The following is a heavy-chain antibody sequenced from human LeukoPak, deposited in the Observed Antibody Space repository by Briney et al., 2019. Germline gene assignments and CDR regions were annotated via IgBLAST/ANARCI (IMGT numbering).Heavy chain of an antibody. CDR1: GFTFSTYG. V-gene: IGHV3-23*01. J-gene: IGHJ4*02. Sequence: GRSLRLSCAASGFTFSTYGMHGVRQAPGKGREWVSGICGSGGSTYYADSVKGRFTISRDNSQYTLYLQMNSLGRDNTAVYYCAKPYVGVPLQYFDSWGQGTLVTVSS. D-gene: IGHD3-16*01. CDR3: AKPYVGVPLQYFDS. CDR2: ICGSGGST.